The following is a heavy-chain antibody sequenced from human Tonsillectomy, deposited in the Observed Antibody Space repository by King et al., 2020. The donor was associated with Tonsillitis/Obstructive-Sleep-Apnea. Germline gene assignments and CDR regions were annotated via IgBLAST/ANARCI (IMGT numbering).Heavy chain of an antibody. J-gene: IGHJ6*04. Sequence: QLQESGPGLVKSSETLSLICTVSGGSISSFYWSWVRQPPGKGLEWIGYISDSGDTNYNPSLKSRVTISLDTSKNQFSLKVNSVTAADTAVYYCARGNWGVRDGWGKGTTVTVSS. CDR3: ARGNWGVRDG. D-gene: IGHD7-27*01. V-gene: IGHV4-59*01. CDR2: ISDSGDT. CDR1: GGSISSFY.